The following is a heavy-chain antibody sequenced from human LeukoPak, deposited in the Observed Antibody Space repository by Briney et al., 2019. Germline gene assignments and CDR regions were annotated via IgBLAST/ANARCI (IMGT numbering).Heavy chain of an antibody. CDR3: VLRGELLSPVDY. CDR2: IYHSGST. D-gene: IGHD1-26*01. J-gene: IGHJ4*02. V-gene: IGHV4-4*02. CDR1: GGSISSSNW. Sequence: TPSETLPLTCAVSGGSISSSNWWSWVRQPPGKGLEWIGYIYHSGSTYYNPSLKSRVTISVGRSKNQFSLKLSSVTAADTAVYYCVLRGELLSPVDYWGQGTLVTVSS.